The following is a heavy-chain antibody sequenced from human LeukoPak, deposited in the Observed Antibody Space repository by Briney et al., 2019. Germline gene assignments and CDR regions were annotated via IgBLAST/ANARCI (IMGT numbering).Heavy chain of an antibody. D-gene: IGHD2-15*01. V-gene: IGHV3-48*03. CDR1: GFTFSSYE. CDR2: ISSSGSTI. CDR3: AKDLGCSGGSCYAIYFDY. Sequence: GGSLRLSCAASGFTFSSYEMNWVRQAPGKGLEWVSYISSSGSTIYYADSVKGRFTISRDNAKNSLYLQMNSLRAEDTAVYYCAKDLGCSGGSCYAIYFDYWGQGTLVTVSS. J-gene: IGHJ4*02.